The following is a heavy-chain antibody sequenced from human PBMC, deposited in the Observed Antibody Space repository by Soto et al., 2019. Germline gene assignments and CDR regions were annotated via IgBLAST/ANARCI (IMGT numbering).Heavy chain of an antibody. CDR3: AKGMFSSSPAAAGSFDY. J-gene: IGHJ4*02. D-gene: IGHD3-10*01. CDR1: GFTFSSYA. V-gene: IGHV3-23*01. CDR2: IGGTDGKT. Sequence: PGGSLRLSCAASGFTFSSYAMSWVRQAPGKGLKWVAAIGGTDGKTYYADSVKGRFTISRDNSENTLYLQMSRLRAEDTAVYFCAKGMFSSSPAAAGSFDYWGQGALVTVSS.